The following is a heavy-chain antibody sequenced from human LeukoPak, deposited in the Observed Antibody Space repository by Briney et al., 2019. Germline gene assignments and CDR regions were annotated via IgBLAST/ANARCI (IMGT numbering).Heavy chain of an antibody. CDR3: ATGYSSGWYVYFQH. CDR2: ISDNGGST. Sequence: GGSLRLSCAASGFTFSNYGMSWVRQAPGRGLQWVSTISDNGGSTYYADSVKGRFTISRDNSKSTLYLQMNSLSAEDTAVYYCATGYSSGWYVYFQHWGQGSLVSVSS. J-gene: IGHJ1*01. CDR1: GFTFSNYG. D-gene: IGHD6-19*01. V-gene: IGHV3-23*01.